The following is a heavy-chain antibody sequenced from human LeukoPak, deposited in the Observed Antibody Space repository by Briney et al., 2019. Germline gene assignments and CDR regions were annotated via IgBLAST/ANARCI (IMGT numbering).Heavy chain of an antibody. D-gene: IGHD3-16*01. CDR3: ARVGEFGSGSAMVLTD. Sequence: GGSLRLSCAASGFTFSSYAMSWVRQAPGKGLEWVSAISGSGGSTYYADSVKGRFTISRDNSKNTLYLQMNSLRAEDTAFYYCARVGEFGSGSAMVLTDWGQGTLVTVSS. CDR2: ISGSGGST. V-gene: IGHV3-23*01. J-gene: IGHJ4*01. CDR1: GFTFSSYA.